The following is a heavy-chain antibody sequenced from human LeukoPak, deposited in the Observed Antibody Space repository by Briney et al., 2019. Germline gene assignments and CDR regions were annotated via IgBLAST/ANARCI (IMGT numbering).Heavy chain of an antibody. J-gene: IGHJ4*02. CDR3: ARGEVGWCYGIAFDY. D-gene: IGHD4/OR15-4a*01. CDR1: GCTFISYG. Sequence: ASVKVSCKASGCTFISYGISWVRQAPGQGLEWIGWICDYNGNTNYAQKFQGRVTMTTVTSTSTAYMELRSLRSDDTAVYYCARGEVGWCYGIAFDYWGQGTLVTVSS. V-gene: IGHV1-18*01. CDR2: ICDYNGNT.